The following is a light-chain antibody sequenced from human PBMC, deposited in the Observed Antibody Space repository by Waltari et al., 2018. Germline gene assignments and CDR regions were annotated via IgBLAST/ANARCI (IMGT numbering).Light chain of an antibody. CDR2: DAS. J-gene: IGKJ4*01. CDR3: QQRTDWPPLT. Sequence: IVMTQSPATLSLSPGERATLSCRASQSVGTYLAWYQQKPGQAPRLLISDASYRASGIPARFSGSGSGTDFTLTISSLEPEDFAIYYCQQRTDWPPLTFGGGTKVEIK. CDR1: QSVGTY. V-gene: IGKV3-11*01.